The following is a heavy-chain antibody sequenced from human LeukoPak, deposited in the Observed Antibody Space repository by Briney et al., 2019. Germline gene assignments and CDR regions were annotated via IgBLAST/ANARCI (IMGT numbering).Heavy chain of an antibody. Sequence: PGGSLRLSCAASGFTFSSYAMHWVRQAPGKGLEWVAVISYDGSNKYYADSVKGRFTISRDNSKNTLYLQMNSLRAEDTAVYYCARDTVCCSSTSCYPEYYFDYWGQGTLVTVSS. V-gene: IGHV3-30-3*01. CDR1: GFTFSSYA. CDR2: ISYDGSNK. CDR3: ARDTVCCSSTSCYPEYYFDY. D-gene: IGHD2-2*01. J-gene: IGHJ4*02.